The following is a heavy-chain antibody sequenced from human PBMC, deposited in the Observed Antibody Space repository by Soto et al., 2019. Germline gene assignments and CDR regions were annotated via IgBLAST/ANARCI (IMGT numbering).Heavy chain of an antibody. V-gene: IGHV3-23*01. CDR1: GFTFSSYA. J-gene: IGHJ1*01. Sequence: PGGSLRLSCEASGFTFSSYAMSWVRQAPGKGLEWVSGISGGGSTTYCADSVKGRFTISRDNSKNTLYLQVNSLRAEDTAVYYCARDQAAGGTISRYFQDWGQGTLVTVSS. D-gene: IGHD6-13*01. CDR2: ISGGGSTT. CDR3: ARDQAAGGTISRYFQD.